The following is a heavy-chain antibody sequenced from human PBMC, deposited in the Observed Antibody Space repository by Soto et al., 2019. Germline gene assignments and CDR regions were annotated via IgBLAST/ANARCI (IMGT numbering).Heavy chain of an antibody. V-gene: IGHV4-39*01. CDR3: ASLITGNFDY. CDR1: GGSLSSSSYY. CDR2: IYYSGST. D-gene: IGHD1-20*01. Sequence: SDTLSLTCTVSGGSLSSSSYYWGWIRQPPGKGLEWIGSIYYSGSTYYNPSLKSRVTISVDTSKNQFSLKLSSVTAADTAVYYCASLITGNFDYWGQGTLVTVSS. J-gene: IGHJ4*02.